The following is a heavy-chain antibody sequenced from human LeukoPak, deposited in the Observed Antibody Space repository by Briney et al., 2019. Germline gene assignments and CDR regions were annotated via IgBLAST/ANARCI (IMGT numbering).Heavy chain of an antibody. V-gene: IGHV1-8*01. CDR2: MNPNSGNT. D-gene: IGHD2-2*01. J-gene: IGHJ5*02. Sequence: ASVKVSCKASGYTFTSYDINWVRQATGQGLEGMGWMNPNSGNTGYAQKFQGRVTMTRNTSISTAYMELSSLRSEDTAVYYCARGKGYCSSTSCFLNWFDPWGQGTLVTVSS. CDR3: ARGKGYCSSTSCFLNWFDP. CDR1: GYTFTSYD.